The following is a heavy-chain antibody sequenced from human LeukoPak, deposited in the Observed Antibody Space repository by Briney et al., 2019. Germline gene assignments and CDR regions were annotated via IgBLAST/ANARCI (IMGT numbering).Heavy chain of an antibody. V-gene: IGHV4-30-4*07. CDR3: ARGFCTNGVCGFDY. J-gene: IGHJ4*02. CDR1: GGSISSGGYS. CDR2: IYYSGST. D-gene: IGHD2-8*01. Sequence: PSETLSLTCAVSGGSISSGGYSWSWIRQPPGKGLEWIGYIYYSGSTYYNPSLKSPITISVDTSKNQFSLKLSSVTAADTAVYYCARGFCTNGVCGFDYWGQGTPVTVSS.